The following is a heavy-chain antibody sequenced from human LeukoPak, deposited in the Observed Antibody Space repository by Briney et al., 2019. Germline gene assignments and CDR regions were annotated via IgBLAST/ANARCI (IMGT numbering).Heavy chain of an antibody. D-gene: IGHD6-13*01. V-gene: IGHV3-30*02. CDR1: GFTFSSYG. Sequence: GGSLRLSCAASGFTFSSYGMHWVRQAPGKGLEWVAFIRYDGSNKYYADSVKGRFTISRDNSKNTLYLQMNSLRAEDTAVYYCARGAEAGRNNDYWGQGTLVTVSS. J-gene: IGHJ4*02. CDR2: IRYDGSNK. CDR3: ARGAEAGRNNDY.